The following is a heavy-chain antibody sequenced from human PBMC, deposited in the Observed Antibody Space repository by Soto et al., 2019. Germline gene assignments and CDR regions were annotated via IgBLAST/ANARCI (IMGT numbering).Heavy chain of an antibody. CDR3: VSRKPYTVGEYFQH. V-gene: IGHV3-23*01. CDR2: ISGSGGST. D-gene: IGHD4-17*01. Sequence: EVQLLESGGGLVQPGGSLRLSCAASGFTFSSYAMSWVRQAPGKGLEWVSAISGSGGSTYYADSVKGRFTISRDNSKNKLYLQMNSLRAEDTAVYYCVSRKPYTVGEYFQHWGQGTLVTVSS. J-gene: IGHJ1*01. CDR1: GFTFSSYA.